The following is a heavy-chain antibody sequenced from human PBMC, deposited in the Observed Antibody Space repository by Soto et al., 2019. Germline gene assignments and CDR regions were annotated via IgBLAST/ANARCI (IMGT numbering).Heavy chain of an antibody. CDR3: ARDSRSGYYLEY. J-gene: IGHJ4*02. V-gene: IGHV4-30-2*01. CDR2: IYHSGGT. CDR1: GDSISSGGYS. Sequence: QLQLQESGSGLVKPSQTLSLTCAVSGDSISSGGYSWNWIRQPPGKGLEWIGYIYHSGGTDYNPSLXSXXTITVDSSNNQFSLKLSSVTAADTAVYFCARDSRSGYYLEYWGQGTLVTVSS. D-gene: IGHD3-22*01.